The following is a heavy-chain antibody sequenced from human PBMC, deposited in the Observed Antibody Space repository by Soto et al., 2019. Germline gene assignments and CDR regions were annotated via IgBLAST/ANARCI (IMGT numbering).Heavy chain of an antibody. J-gene: IGHJ3*02. Sequence: SLRLSCAASGFTLSNSIINWVRQAPGQGLEWVSSISGSSDFLYYADSVKGRFTISRDTATNSLYLQMNSLRAEDTAVYYCATSTWYAFDIWGQGTMVTVSS. CDR3: ATSTWYAFDI. V-gene: IGHV3-21*01. CDR2: ISGSSDFL. D-gene: IGHD6-13*01. CDR1: GFTLSNSI.